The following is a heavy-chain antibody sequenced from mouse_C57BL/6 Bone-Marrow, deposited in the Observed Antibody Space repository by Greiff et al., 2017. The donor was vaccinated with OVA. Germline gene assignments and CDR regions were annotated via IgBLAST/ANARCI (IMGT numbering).Heavy chain of an antibody. CDR2: IHPNSGST. CDR3: ARDYDGYYAYFDY. Sequence: QVHVKQPGAELVKPGASVKLSCKASGYTFTSYWMHWVKQRPGQGLEWIGMIHPNSGSTNYNEKFKSKATLTVDKSSSTAYMQLSSLTSEDSAVYYCARDYDGYYAYFDYWGQGTTLTVSS. CDR1: GYTFTSYW. D-gene: IGHD2-3*01. V-gene: IGHV1-64*01. J-gene: IGHJ2*01.